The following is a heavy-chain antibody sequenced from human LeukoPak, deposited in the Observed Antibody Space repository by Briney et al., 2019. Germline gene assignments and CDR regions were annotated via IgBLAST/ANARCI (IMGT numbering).Heavy chain of an antibody. CDR1: GGSISSYY. CDR3: ARDRTAGSGSYYNADWFDP. D-gene: IGHD3-10*01. Sequence: SETLSLTCTVSGGSISSYYWSWIRQPPGKGLEWIGYIYYSGSTNYNPSLKSRVTISVDTSKNQFSLKLSSVTAADTAVYYCARDRTAGSGSYYNADWFDPWGQGTLVTVSS. V-gene: IGHV4-59*12. J-gene: IGHJ5*02. CDR2: IYYSGST.